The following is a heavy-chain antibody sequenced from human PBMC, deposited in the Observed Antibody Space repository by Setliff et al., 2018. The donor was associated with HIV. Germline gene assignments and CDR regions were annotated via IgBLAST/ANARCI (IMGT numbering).Heavy chain of an antibody. V-gene: IGHV1-69*10. Sequence: SVKVSCKASGYTFTTYGISWVRQAPGHGLEWMGGIIPILGIANYAHKFQGRVTITADESTTTAYMELSSLRSEDTAVYYCARMTPRRDAFDIWGQGTMVTVSS. CDR1: GYTFTTYG. CDR2: IIPILGIA. CDR3: ARMTPRRDAFDI. J-gene: IGHJ3*02.